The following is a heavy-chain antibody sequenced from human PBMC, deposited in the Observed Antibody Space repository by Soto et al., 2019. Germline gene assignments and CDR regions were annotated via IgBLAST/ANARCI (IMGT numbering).Heavy chain of an antibody. J-gene: IGHJ6*02. CDR3: ARDSLSSGWPLRSRYCMDV. Sequence: ASVKVSCKASGYTFTGYYMHWVRQAPGQGLEWMGWINPNSGGTNYAQKFQGWVTMTRDTSISTAYMELSRLRSDDTAVYYCARDSLSSGWPLRSRYCMDVRGQGTTVTVSS. D-gene: IGHD6-19*01. CDR2: INPNSGGT. CDR1: GYTFTGYY. V-gene: IGHV1-2*04.